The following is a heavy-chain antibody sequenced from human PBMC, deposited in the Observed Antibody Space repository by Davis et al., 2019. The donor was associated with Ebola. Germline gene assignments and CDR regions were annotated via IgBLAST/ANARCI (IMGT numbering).Heavy chain of an antibody. D-gene: IGHD2-15*01. J-gene: IGHJ6*02. CDR3: ARVCGGSCYYYGMDV. Sequence: PSETLSLTCTVSGGSISSHYWSWIRQPPGKGLEWIGEINHSGSTNYNPSLKSRVTISVDTSKNQFSLKLSSVTAADTAVYYCARVCGGSCYYYGMDVWGQGTTVTVSS. V-gene: IGHV4-34*01. CDR1: GGSISSHY. CDR2: INHSGST.